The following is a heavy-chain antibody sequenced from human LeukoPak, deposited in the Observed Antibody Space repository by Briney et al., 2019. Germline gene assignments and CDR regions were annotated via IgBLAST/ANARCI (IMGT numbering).Heavy chain of an antibody. CDR2: ISSSGSTI. Sequence: GGSPRLSCAASGFTFSDYYMSWIRQAPGRGLEWVSYISSSGSTIYYADSVKGRFTISRDNAKNSPYLQMNSLRAEDTAVYYCARDGGSYLLDYWGQGTLVTVSS. CDR3: ARDGGSYLLDY. CDR1: GFTFSDYY. V-gene: IGHV3-11*01. D-gene: IGHD1-26*01. J-gene: IGHJ4*02.